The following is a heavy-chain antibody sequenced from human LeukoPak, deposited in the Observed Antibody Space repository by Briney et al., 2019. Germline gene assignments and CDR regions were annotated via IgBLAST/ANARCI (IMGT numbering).Heavy chain of an antibody. CDR3: ARERVDIVATTACYYYYYYMDV. CDR1: GGSISSYY. D-gene: IGHD5-12*01. J-gene: IGHJ6*03. V-gene: IGHV4-59*01. CDR2: IYYSGST. Sequence: SETLSLTCTVSGGSISSYYWSWIRQPPGKGLEWIGYIYYSGSTNYYPSLKSRVNISVDPSKNQFSLKLSSVTAADTAVYYCARERVDIVATTACYYYYYYMDVWGKGTTVTISS.